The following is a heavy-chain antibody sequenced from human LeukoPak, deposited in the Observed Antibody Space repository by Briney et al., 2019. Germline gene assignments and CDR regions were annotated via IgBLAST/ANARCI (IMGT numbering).Heavy chain of an antibody. CDR2: IYYSGST. J-gene: IGHJ6*02. D-gene: IGHD3-16*01. CDR3: ARDIRIKPYYYYGMDV. V-gene: IGHV4-31*03. Sequence: SQTLSLTCTVSGGSISSGGYYWSWIRQHPGKGLEWIGYIYYSGSTNYNPSLKSRVTISVDTSKNQFSLKLSSVTAADTAVYYCARDIRIKPYYYYGMDVWGQGTTVTVSS. CDR1: GGSISSGGYY.